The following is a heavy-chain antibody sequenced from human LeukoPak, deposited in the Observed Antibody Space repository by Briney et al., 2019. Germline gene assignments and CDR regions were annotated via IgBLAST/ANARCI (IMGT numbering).Heavy chain of an antibody. D-gene: IGHD2-15*01. CDR2: INHSGST. CDR1: GGSFSGYY. Sequence: SETLSLTCAVYGGSFSGYYWSWIRQPPGKGLEWIGEINHSGSTNYNPSLKSRVTISVDTSKNQFSLKLSSVTAADTAVYYCARGYIVVVVAAVGWFDPWGQGTLVTVSS. V-gene: IGHV4-34*01. J-gene: IGHJ5*02. CDR3: ARGYIVVVVAAVGWFDP.